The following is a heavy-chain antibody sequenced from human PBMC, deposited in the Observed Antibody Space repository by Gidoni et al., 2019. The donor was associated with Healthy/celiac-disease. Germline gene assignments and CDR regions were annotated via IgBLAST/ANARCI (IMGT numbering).Heavy chain of an antibody. CDR1: GGPFSSYA. CDR3: ASFSKVVTPQTLDY. CDR2: IIPIFGTA. J-gene: IGHJ4*02. D-gene: IGHD2-21*02. Sequence: QVQLVQSGAEVQKPGSSVKVSCKASGGPFSSYAISWVRQAPGQGLEWMGGIIPIFGTANYAQKFQGRVTITADESTSTAYMELSSLRSEDTAVYYCASFSKVVTPQTLDYWGQGTLVTVSS. V-gene: IGHV1-69*19.